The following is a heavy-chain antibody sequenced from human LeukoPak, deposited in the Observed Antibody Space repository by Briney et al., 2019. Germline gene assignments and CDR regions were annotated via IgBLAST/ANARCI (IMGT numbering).Heavy chain of an antibody. CDR2: MNPNSGNT. Sequence: ASVKVSCKASGYTFTSYDINWVRQATGQGLEWMGWMNPNSGNTGYAQKFQGRVTITRNTSISTAYMELSSLRSEDTAVYYCASNTYSNYYYYYMDVWGKGTTVTVSS. D-gene: IGHD4-11*01. V-gene: IGHV1-8*03. CDR1: GYTFTSYD. CDR3: ASNTYSNYYYYYMDV. J-gene: IGHJ6*03.